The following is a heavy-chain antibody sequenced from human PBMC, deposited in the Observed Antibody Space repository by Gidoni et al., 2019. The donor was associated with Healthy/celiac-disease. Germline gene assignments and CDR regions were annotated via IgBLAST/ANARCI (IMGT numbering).Heavy chain of an antibody. V-gene: IGHV3-73*02. J-gene: IGHJ5*02. Sequence: EVPLVESGGGLVQPGGSLKLSCAASAFTFSGSVMHWVRQAAGKGLEWVGRIRSKANSYATVYTASVKGRFTISRDDSKNTAYLQMNSLKTEDTAVYYCTRHWDSEGPRWFDPWGQGTLVIVSS. CDR2: IRSKANSYAT. CDR3: TRHWDSEGPRWFDP. CDR1: AFTFSGSV. D-gene: IGHD1-26*01.